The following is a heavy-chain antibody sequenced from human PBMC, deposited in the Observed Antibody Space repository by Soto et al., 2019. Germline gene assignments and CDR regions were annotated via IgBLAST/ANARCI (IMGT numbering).Heavy chain of an antibody. CDR3: AKEGSSGWYRYYYYGMDV. D-gene: IGHD6-19*01. V-gene: IGHV3-30*18. Sequence: PGGSLRLSCAASGFSFSSYGMHWFRQAPGKGLEWVAVISYDGSNKYYADSVKGRFTISRDNSKNTLYLQMNSLRAEDTAVYYCAKEGSSGWYRYYYYGMDVWGQGTTVTVSS. J-gene: IGHJ6*02. CDR1: GFSFSSYG. CDR2: ISYDGSNK.